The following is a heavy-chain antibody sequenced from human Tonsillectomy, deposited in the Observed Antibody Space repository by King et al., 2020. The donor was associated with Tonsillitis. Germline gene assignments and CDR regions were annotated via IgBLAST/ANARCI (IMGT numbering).Heavy chain of an antibody. CDR2: ISGSGGST. Sequence: VQLVESGGGLVQPGGSLRLSCAASGFTFSNYAMNWVRQAPGKGLEWVSGISGSGGSTYYADSGQGRFTLSRDNSENTLFLQMNSLGAEDTAMYYCAKSVGSSTSVAFDLWGQGTLVTVSS. V-gene: IGHV3-23*04. CDR1: GFTFSNYA. J-gene: IGHJ3*01. D-gene: IGHD1-1*01. CDR3: AKSVGSSTSVAFDL.